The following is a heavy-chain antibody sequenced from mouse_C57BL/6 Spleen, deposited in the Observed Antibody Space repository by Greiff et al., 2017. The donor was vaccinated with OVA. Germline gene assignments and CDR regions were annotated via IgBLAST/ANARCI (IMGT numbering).Heavy chain of an antibody. J-gene: IGHJ2*01. CDR2: IHPNSGST. D-gene: IGHD3-2*02. Sequence: QVQLQQSGAELVKPGASVKLSCKASGYTFTSYWMHWVKQRPGQGLEWIGVIHPNSGSTNYNEKFKSKATLTVDKSSSTAFMQLSSLTSEDSAVYYCARSIETAQAAYDWGQGTTLTVAS. V-gene: IGHV1-64*01. CDR3: ARSIETAQAAYD. CDR1: GYTFTSYW.